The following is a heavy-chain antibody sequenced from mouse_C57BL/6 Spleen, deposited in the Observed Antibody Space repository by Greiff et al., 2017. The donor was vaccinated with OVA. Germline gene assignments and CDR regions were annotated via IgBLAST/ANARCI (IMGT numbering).Heavy chain of an antibody. V-gene: IGHV5-17*01. J-gene: IGHJ1*03. D-gene: IGHD2-4*01. CDR2: ISSGSSTI. CDR1: GFTFSDYG. Sequence: EVQRVESGGGLVKPGGSLKLSCAASGFTFSDYGMHWVRQAPEKGLEWVAYISSGSSTIYYADTVKGRFTISRDNAKNTLFLQMTSLRSEDTAMYYCATDYDPGYFDVWGTGTTVTVSS. CDR3: ATDYDPGYFDV.